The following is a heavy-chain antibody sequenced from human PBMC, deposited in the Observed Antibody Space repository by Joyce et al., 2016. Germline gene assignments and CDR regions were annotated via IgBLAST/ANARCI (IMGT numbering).Heavy chain of an antibody. CDR1: GYTFTGYF. D-gene: IGHD4-17*01. V-gene: IGHV1-2*02. Sequence: QVQLVQSGAEVKKAGASVKVSCKSSGYTFTGYFMHWLRQAPGQGLEWIGSINPARGGTKYGQKFQGRVTRTRDTSISTAYLDLNWLRSYDTAVYYCASDYGDDGRYGLDVWGQGTTVAVSS. J-gene: IGHJ6*02. CDR2: INPARGGT. CDR3: ASDYGDDGRYGLDV.